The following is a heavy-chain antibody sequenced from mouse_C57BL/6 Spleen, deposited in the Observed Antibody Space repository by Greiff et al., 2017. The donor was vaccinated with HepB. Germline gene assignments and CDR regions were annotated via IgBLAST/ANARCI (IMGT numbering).Heavy chain of an antibody. CDR1: GYTFTDYN. CDR2: INPNNGGT. Sequence: VQLQQSGPELVKPGASVKMSCKASGYTFTDYNMHWVKQSHGKSLEWIGYINPNNGGTSYNQKFKGKATLTVNKSSSTAYMELRSLTSEDSAVYYCARSTNWDEDYAMDYWGQRTSVTVSS. CDR3: ARSTNWDEDYAMDY. D-gene: IGHD4-1*01. V-gene: IGHV1-22*01. J-gene: IGHJ4*01.